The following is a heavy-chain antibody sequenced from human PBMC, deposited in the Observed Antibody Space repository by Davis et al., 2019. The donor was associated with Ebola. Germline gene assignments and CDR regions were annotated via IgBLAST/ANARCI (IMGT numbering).Heavy chain of an antibody. CDR1: GDSINSYY. D-gene: IGHD1-26*01. V-gene: IGHV4-59*08. Sequence: SETLSLTCTVSGDSINSYYWTWIRQPAGKGLEWIGRIYYSGSTNYNSSLKSRITISVDTSKNQFSLKLNSVTATDTAVYYCARHRGNYYDYWGQGTLVTVSS. CDR2: IYYSGST. CDR3: ARHRGNYYDY. J-gene: IGHJ4*02.